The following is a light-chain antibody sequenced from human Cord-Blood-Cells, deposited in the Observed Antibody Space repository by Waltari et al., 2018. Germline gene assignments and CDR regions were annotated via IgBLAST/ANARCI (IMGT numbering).Light chain of an antibody. Sequence: QSALTQPAPVSGSPGQSITLSCTGTSSDVGSYNLVPWYQPPPGKAPKLMIYEGSKRPSGVSNRFSGSKSGNTASLTISGLQAEDEADYYCCSYAGSSTWVFGGGTKLTVL. CDR3: CSYAGSSTWV. V-gene: IGLV2-23*01. CDR1: SSDVGSYNL. J-gene: IGLJ3*02. CDR2: EGS.